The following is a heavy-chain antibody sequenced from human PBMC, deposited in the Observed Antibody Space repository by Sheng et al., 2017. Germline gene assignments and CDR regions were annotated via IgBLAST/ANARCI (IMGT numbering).Heavy chain of an antibody. D-gene: IGHD2-15*01. CDR1: GFTFNNYG. CDR3: ARVAIGGSCYY. J-gene: IGHJ4*02. CDR2: ISGGGGST. Sequence: EVQLLESGGNLVQPGGSLRLSCAASGFTFNNYGMSWVRQAPGKGLEWVSGISGGGGSTPYADSVKGRFTISRDNSKNTVYLQMNSLRAEDTAVYYCARVAIGGSCYYWGQGTLVTV. V-gene: IGHV3-23*01.